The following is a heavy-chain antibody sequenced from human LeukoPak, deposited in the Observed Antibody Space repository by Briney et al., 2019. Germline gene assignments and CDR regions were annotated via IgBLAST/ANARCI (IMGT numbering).Heavy chain of an antibody. Sequence: GASVKVSCKASGYTFTSYYMHWVRQAPGQGLEWMGIINPSGGSTSYAQKFQGRVTMTRDTSTSTVYMELSSLRSEDTAVYYCARPSPTYGSYLDYYYGMDVWGQGTTVTVSS. V-gene: IGHV1-46*01. J-gene: IGHJ6*02. D-gene: IGHD3-10*01. CDR3: ARPSPTYGSYLDYYYGMDV. CDR1: GYTFTSYY. CDR2: INPSGGST.